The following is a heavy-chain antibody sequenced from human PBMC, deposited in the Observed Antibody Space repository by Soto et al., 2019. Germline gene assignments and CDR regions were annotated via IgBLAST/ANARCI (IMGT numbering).Heavy chain of an antibody. Sequence: QVQLQESGPGLVKPSQTLSLTCTVSGGSISSGGYYWSWIRQHPGKGLEWIGYIYYSGSTYYNPSRKSRVTISVDTSKNQCSLKLSSVTDADTAVYYCAREITDSSSWYGRFCAFDIWGQGTMVTVSS. CDR2: IYYSGST. D-gene: IGHD6-13*01. J-gene: IGHJ3*02. CDR3: AREITDSSSWYGRFCAFDI. CDR1: GGSISSGGYY. V-gene: IGHV4-31*03.